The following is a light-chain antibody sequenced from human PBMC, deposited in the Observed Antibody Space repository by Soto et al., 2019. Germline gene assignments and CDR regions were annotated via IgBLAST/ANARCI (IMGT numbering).Light chain of an antibody. J-gene: IGKJ1*01. CDR1: QTVSSNY. CDR3: QHYGSSPQT. Sequence: EIVLTQSPGPLSLSPGEKATLSCRASQTVSSNYLAWYQQKPGQAPRLLIYEASDRATGIPDRFSGSGSGTDFSLTITRLEPEDFAVYYCQHYGSSPQTFGQGTKVDIK. V-gene: IGKV3-20*01. CDR2: EAS.